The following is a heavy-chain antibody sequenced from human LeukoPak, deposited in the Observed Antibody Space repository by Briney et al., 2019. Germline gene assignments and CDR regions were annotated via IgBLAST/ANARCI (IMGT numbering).Heavy chain of an antibody. D-gene: IGHD3-10*01. Sequence: ASVTVSCKASGYTFTSYDINWVRQATGQGLEWMGWMNPNTGNTGYAQKFQGRVTMTRDTSISTAYMELSSLRSDDTAVYYCARKSLGSRGYYFDYWGQGTLVTVSS. V-gene: IGHV1-8*01. CDR2: MNPNTGNT. CDR1: GYTFTSYD. J-gene: IGHJ4*02. CDR3: ARKSLGSRGYYFDY.